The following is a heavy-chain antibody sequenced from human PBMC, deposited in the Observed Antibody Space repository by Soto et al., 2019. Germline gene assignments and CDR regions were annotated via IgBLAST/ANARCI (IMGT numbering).Heavy chain of an antibody. Sequence: PSETLSLTCTVSGGSISSGGYYWSWIRQHPGKGLEWIGYIYYSGSTYYNPSLKSRVTISVDTSKNQFSLKLSSVTAADTAVYYCAREVRRYYYGSGSTLIWGQGTLVTVSS. D-gene: IGHD3-10*01. CDR3: AREVRRYYYGSGSTLI. V-gene: IGHV4-31*03. J-gene: IGHJ4*02. CDR1: GGSISSGGYY. CDR2: IYYSGST.